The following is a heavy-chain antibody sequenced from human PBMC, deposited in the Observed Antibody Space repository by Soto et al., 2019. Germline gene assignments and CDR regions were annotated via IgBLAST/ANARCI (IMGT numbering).Heavy chain of an antibody. D-gene: IGHD3-22*01. V-gene: IGHV4-30-4*01. J-gene: IGHJ4*02. CDR2: IYYSGST. CDR1: GFYISSGDYY. Sequence: SETLSLTCTVSGFYISSGDYYWSWIRQPPGKGLEWIGYIYYSGSTYYNPSLKSRVTISVDTSKNQFSLKLSSVTAADTAVYYCARKMYYYDSSGSLNRFFDYWGQGTLVTVSS. CDR3: ARKMYYYDSSGSLNRFFDY.